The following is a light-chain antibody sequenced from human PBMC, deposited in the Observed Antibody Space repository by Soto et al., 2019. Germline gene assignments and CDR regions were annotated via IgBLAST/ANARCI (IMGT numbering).Light chain of an antibody. CDR3: SSFAGINNLL. CDR2: EVS. Sequence: QSALTQPPSASGSPGQSVTISCTGTSSDVGAYDYVSWYQQHPGKAPKLMIYEVSQRPSGVPDRFSGSKSGSTASLTISGLQAEDEGDYYCSSFAGINNLLFGGGTKVTVL. V-gene: IGLV2-8*01. J-gene: IGLJ2*01. CDR1: SSDVGAYDY.